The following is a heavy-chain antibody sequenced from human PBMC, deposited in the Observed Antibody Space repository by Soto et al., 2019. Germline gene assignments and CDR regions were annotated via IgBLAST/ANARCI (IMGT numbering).Heavy chain of an antibody. CDR1: GGTFSTYA. CDR3: ASGIQLWLRRINNGYSG. V-gene: IGHV1-69*12. J-gene: IGHJ4*02. D-gene: IGHD5-18*01. Sequence: QVQLVQSGAEVKKPASSVKVSCKAPGGTFSTYAISWVRQAPGQGLEWMGGIIPMFGTANYAQRFQDRVTITADESTNTVYMELSSLRSDDTAVYFCASGIQLWLRRINNGYSGWGQGTLVTVSS. CDR2: IIPMFGTA.